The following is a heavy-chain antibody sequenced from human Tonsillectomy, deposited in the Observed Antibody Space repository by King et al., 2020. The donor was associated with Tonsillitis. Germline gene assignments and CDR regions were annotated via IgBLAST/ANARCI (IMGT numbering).Heavy chain of an antibody. Sequence: VQLQESGPGLVKPSETLSLTCTVSGGSISSYYWSWIRQPPGKGLEWIGYIYYSGSTNYNPSLKSRVTISVDTSKNQFSLKLSSVTAADTAVYYCARGGGHYSDYVWGSYQPYYFDYWGQGTLVTVSS. CDR2: IYYSGST. CDR1: GGSISSYY. J-gene: IGHJ4*02. V-gene: IGHV4-59*01. D-gene: IGHD3-16*02. CDR3: ARGGGHYSDYVWGSYQPYYFDY.